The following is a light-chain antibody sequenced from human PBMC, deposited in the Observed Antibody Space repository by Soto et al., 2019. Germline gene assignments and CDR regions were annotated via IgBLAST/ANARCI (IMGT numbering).Light chain of an antibody. V-gene: IGKV1-5*03. CDR1: QTISSW. CDR2: KAS. CDR3: QHYNSYSEA. Sequence: DIQMTQSPSTLSGSVADRVTITCWASQTISSWLAWYQQKPGKAPKLLIYKASTLKSGVPSRFSGSGSGTEFTLTISSLQPDDFATYYCQHYNSYSEAVGQGTKVDIK. J-gene: IGKJ1*01.